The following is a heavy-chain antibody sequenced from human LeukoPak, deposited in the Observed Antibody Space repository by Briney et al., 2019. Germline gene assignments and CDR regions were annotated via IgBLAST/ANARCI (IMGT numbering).Heavy chain of an antibody. CDR2: ISYSGTT. J-gene: IGHJ4*02. D-gene: IGHD6-19*01. V-gene: IGHV4-39*07. CDR3: ARAGRQWLVLRY. CDR1: GASISSTSYY. Sequence: SETLSLTCSVSGASISSTSYYWGWIRRPPGKGLEWIGSISYSGTTFYSPSLESRVTISVDTSKNQFSLKLSSVTAADTAVYYCARAGRQWLVLRYWGQGTLVTVSS.